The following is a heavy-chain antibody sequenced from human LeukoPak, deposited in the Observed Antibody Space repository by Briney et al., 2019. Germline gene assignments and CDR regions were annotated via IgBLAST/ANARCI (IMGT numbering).Heavy chain of an antibody. CDR2: ISSSSSYI. V-gene: IGHV3-21*01. CDR1: GFTFSSYS. CDR3: ARDSILDV. J-gene: IGHJ6*04. Sequence: GGSLRLSCAASGFTFSSYSMNWVRQAPGKGLEWVSSISSSSSYIYYAGSVKGRFTISRDNAKNSLYLQMNSLRAEDTAVYYCARDSILDVWGKGTTVTVSS. D-gene: IGHD4-11*01.